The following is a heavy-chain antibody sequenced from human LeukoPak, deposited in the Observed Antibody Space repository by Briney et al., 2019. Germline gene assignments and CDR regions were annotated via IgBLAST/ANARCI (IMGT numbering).Heavy chain of an antibody. J-gene: IGHJ4*02. CDR1: GYSFTTYW. D-gene: IGHD3-10*01. Sequence: GESLKISCKGSGYSFTTYWIGWVRKMPGKGLEWMGSIYPGDSDTRYSPSFQGQVTISADTSISTAYLQWSSLKASDTAMYYCARAKPKNMVRGLIMRRESRYYFDYWGQGTLVTVSS. CDR3: ARAKPKNMVRGLIMRRESRYYFDY. V-gene: IGHV5-51*01. CDR2: IYPGDSDT.